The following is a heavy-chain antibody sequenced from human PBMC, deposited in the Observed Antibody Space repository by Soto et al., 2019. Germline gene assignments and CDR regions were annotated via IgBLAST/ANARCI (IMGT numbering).Heavy chain of an antibody. Sequence: EVQLVESGGGLVQPGGSLRLSCAASGFTFSNFPMTWVRQAPGKGLEWVSYISGASNYIYYADSVKGRFTISRDNAKNSMSLQMNGLRDEDTAVYYCARQFYTVVTPIDYWGQGTLVTVSS. V-gene: IGHV3-48*02. CDR1: GFTFSNFP. J-gene: IGHJ4*02. CDR2: ISGASNYI. D-gene: IGHD2-21*02. CDR3: ARQFYTVVTPIDY.